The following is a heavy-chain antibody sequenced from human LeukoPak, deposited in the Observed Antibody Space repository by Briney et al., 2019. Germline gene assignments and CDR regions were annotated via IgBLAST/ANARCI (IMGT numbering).Heavy chain of an antibody. CDR1: GFTFSNYA. CDR2: ISYDGSNK. J-gene: IGHJ4*02. Sequence: GSLRLSCAASGFTFSNYAMHWVRQAPGKGLEWVAVISYDGSNKYYADSVKGRFTISRDNSRNTLYLQMNSLRAEDTAVYYCARDVSHDFWSGYPVYWGQGTLVTVSS. D-gene: IGHD3-3*01. CDR3: ARDVSHDFWSGYPVY. V-gene: IGHV3-30-3*01.